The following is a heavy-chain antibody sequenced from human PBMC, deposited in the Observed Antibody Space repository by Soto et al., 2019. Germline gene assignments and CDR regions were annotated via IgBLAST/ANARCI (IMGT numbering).Heavy chain of an antibody. V-gene: IGHV4-34*01. CDR1: GGSFSGYQ. CDR2: INDSGNI. D-gene: IGHD3-10*01. CDR3: ARGLILWFGEFSRRGGYYSYMDV. J-gene: IGHJ6*03. Sequence: QVQLQQWGAGLLKPSETLSLTCAVYGGSFSGYQWTWIRQTPGKRLEWIGEINDSGNINYNPSLKSRVTILVDTPKKQISLTLSSVTAADTAVYYCARGLILWFGEFSRRGGYYSYMDVWGKGTTVTVSS.